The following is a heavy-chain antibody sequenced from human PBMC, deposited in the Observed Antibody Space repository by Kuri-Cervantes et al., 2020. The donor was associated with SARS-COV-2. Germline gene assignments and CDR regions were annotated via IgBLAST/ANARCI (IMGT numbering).Heavy chain of an antibody. V-gene: IGHV4-34*01. CDR1: GGSFSGYY. CDR3: ARTNRGRYYYYYGMDV. CDR2: INHSGST. J-gene: IGHJ6*02. D-gene: IGHD3-10*01. Sequence: SETLSLTCAVYGGSFSGYYWSWIRQPPGKGLEWIGEINHSGSTNYNPSLKSRVTISVDTSKNQFSLKLSSVTAADTAVYYYARTNRGRYYYYYGMDVWGQGTTVTVSS.